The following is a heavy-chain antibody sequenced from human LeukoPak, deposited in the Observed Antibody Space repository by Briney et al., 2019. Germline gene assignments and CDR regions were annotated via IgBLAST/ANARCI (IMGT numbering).Heavy chain of an antibody. D-gene: IGHD6-19*01. CDR2: IYYSGST. Sequence: SETLSLTCTVSGGSISSGGYYWSWIRQHPGKGLEWIGYIYYSGSTYYNPSLKSRVTISVDTSKNQFSLKLSSVTAADTAVYYCARVPYSSGWDFDYWGQGTLVTVSS. V-gene: IGHV4-31*03. CDR3: ARVPYSSGWDFDY. CDR1: GGSISSGGYY. J-gene: IGHJ4*02.